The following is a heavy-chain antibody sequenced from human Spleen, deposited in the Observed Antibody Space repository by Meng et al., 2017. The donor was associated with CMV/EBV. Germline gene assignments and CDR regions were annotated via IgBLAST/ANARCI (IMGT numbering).Heavy chain of an antibody. CDR1: GGSFSGYY. Sequence: VEPPQWGAGPLKPSETLSLTCAFYGGSFSGYYWSWIRQPPGKGLEWIGEINHSGSTNYNPSLKSRVTISVDTSKNQFSLKLSSVTAADTAMYYCAREGGIAAAGYYFDYWGQGTLVTVSS. D-gene: IGHD6-13*01. CDR3: AREGGIAAAGYYFDY. J-gene: IGHJ4*02. CDR2: INHSGST. V-gene: IGHV4-34*01.